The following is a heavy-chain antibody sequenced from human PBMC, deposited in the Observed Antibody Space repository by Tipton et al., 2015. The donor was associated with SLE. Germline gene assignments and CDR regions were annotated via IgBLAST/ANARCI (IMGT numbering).Heavy chain of an antibody. CDR2: SSAYNGNT. CDR1: GYTFTSSG. Sequence: QLVQSGDEVKKPGASVKVSCKASGYTFTSSGISWVRQAPGQGLEWMGWSSAYNGNTNYAQKLQGRVTMTTDTSTSTAYMELRSLRSDDTAVYYCARRTPETRGYYYYMDVWGKGTTVTVSS. CDR3: ARRTPETRGYYYYMDV. D-gene: IGHD1-14*01. J-gene: IGHJ6*03. V-gene: IGHV1-18*01.